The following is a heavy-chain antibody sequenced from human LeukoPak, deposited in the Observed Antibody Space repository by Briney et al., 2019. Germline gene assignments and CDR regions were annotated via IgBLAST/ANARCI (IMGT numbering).Heavy chain of an antibody. V-gene: IGHV1-2*02. CDR1: GYTFTGLY. CDR3: TRRTGGFSSSPYDY. CDR2: VNPNGGDT. Sequence: GASVKVSCKASGYTFTGLYIHWVRQAPGQGLEWMGWVNPNGGDTNYAQKFQGRVTMTRDTSINTGYMGLSRLRSDDTAVFYCTRRTGGFSSSPYDYWGQGTLVTVSS. J-gene: IGHJ4*02. D-gene: IGHD6-13*01.